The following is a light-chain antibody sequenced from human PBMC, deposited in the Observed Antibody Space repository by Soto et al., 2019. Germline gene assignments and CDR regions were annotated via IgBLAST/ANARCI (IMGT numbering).Light chain of an antibody. CDR1: QSVSSN. CDR2: DAS. V-gene: IGKV3-11*01. CDR3: QQSRNSPS. J-gene: IGKJ5*01. Sequence: EIVMTQSPATLSVSPMEIATLSFRASQSVSSNLAWYQHKPGHAPRLLIYDASNRATAIPARFSGSGSGTAFTLTISSLETEDFSVYYCQQSRNSPSFGQGTQLEIK.